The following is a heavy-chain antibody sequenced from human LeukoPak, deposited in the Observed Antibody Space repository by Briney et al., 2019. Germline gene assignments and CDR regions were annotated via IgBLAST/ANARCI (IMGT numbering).Heavy chain of an antibody. D-gene: IGHD3-10*01. J-gene: IGHJ4*02. CDR1: GFTFSRYA. V-gene: IGHV3-23*01. CDR2: ISGSGGST. Sequence: PGGSLRLSCAASGFTFSRYAMTWVRQGPGKGLEWVSAISGSGGSTYYADSVKGRFTTSRDNSKNTLYLQMNSLRAEDTAVYYCAKEPSGRYYFDYWGQGTLVTVSS. CDR3: AKEPSGRYYFDY.